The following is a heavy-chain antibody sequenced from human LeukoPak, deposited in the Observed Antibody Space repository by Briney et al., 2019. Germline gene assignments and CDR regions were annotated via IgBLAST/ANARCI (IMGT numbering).Heavy chain of an antibody. Sequence: GGSLRLSCATPEITFSSYVMSWVRQAPGKGLEWVSTISGGGLTTHYADSVKGRFTISRDNSENTLYLQMTSLRAEDTAVYYCAKDQGDRVGSSVSWGQGTLVTVSS. D-gene: IGHD2-2*01. CDR1: EITFSSYV. V-gene: IGHV3-23*01. J-gene: IGHJ4*02. CDR2: ISGGGLTT. CDR3: AKDQGDRVGSSVS.